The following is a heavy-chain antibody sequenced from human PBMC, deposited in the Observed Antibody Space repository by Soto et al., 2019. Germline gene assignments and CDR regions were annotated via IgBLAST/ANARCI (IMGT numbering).Heavy chain of an antibody. CDR3: ARLVVTTPAS. V-gene: IGHV1-18*01. CDR1: GYTFPNYG. CDR2: ISAYNGET. D-gene: IGHD5-12*01. Sequence: GASVKVSCKASGYTFPNYGLTWVRQAPAQGFEWMGWISAYNGETNYAEKFQGRVTLTTDTSTSTAYMELRSLRSDDTAIYYCARLVVTTPASWGQGALVTVSS. J-gene: IGHJ5*02.